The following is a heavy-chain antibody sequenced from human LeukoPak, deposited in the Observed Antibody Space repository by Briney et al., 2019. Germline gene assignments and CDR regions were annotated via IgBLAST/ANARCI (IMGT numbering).Heavy chain of an antibody. J-gene: IGHJ4*02. CDR2: INYSGST. Sequence: PSETLSLTCAIYSESFSGYFWSWIRQPPGKGLEWIGEINYSGSTNYNPSLKSRVTISVDTSKNQFSLKLSSVTAADTAVYYCARAGYDILTGQKGVFDYWGQGTLVTVSS. CDR3: ARAGYDILTGQKGVFDY. CDR1: SESFSGYF. V-gene: IGHV4-34*01. D-gene: IGHD3-9*01.